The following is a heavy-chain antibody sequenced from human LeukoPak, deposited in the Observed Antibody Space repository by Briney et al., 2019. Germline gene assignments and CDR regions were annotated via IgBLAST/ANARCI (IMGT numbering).Heavy chain of an antibody. D-gene: IGHD5-12*01. CDR2: ISGSGGST. Sequence: GGTLRLSCAASGFTFSSYGMSWVRQAPGKGLEWVSAISGSGGSTYYADSVKGRFTISRDNSKNTLYLQMNSLRAEDTAVYYCAKEGSGYDCFDYWGQGTLVTVSS. V-gene: IGHV3-23*01. CDR3: AKEGSGYDCFDY. CDR1: GFTFSSYG. J-gene: IGHJ4*02.